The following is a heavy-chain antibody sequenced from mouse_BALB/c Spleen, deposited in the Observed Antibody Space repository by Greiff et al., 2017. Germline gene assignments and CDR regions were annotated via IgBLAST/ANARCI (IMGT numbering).Heavy chain of an antibody. V-gene: IGHV1-14*01. CDR2: INPYNDGT. Sequence: VQLKQSGPELVKPGASVKMSCKASGYTFTSYVMHWVKQKPGQGLEWIGYINPYNDGTKYNEKFKGKATLTSDKSSSTAYMELSSLTSEDSAVYYCARGISFTTARAWFAYWGQGTLVTVSA. CDR3: ARGISFTTARAWFAY. J-gene: IGHJ3*01. D-gene: IGHD1-2*01. CDR1: GYTFTSYV.